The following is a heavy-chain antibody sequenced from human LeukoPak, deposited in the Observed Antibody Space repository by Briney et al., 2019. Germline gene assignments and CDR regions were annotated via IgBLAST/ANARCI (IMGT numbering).Heavy chain of an antibody. CDR1: GFIFSSYN. D-gene: IGHD6-6*01. CDR3: AGDSSSSFALDI. J-gene: IGHJ3*02. Sequence: PGGSLRLSCAASGFIFSSYNMNWVRQAPGKGLEWVSSISGSSSYIYYADSVKGRFTISRDNAKKSLYLQMNSLRADDTAVYFCAGDSSSSFALDIWGQGTMVTVSS. V-gene: IGHV3-21*01. CDR2: ISGSSSYI.